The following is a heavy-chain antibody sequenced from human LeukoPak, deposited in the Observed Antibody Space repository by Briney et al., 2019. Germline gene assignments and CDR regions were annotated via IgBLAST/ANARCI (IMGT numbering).Heavy chain of an antibody. J-gene: IGHJ6*02. CDR1: GFTLSTYE. CDR2: IGRYGVTT. D-gene: IGHD1-14*01. V-gene: IGHV3-48*03. Sequence: PGGSLRLSCAASGFTLSTYEMNWVRQAPGKGLEWVAYIGRYGVTTYYADSVKGRFTISGDNAKNSLNLQMNSLRAEDTAVYYCATLSDRNFYYSYGLDVWGQGTTLTVS. CDR3: ATLSDRNFYYSYGLDV.